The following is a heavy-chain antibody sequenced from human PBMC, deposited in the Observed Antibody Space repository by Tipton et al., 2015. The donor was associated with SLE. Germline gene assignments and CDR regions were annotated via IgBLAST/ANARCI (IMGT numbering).Heavy chain of an antibody. CDR1: GASISSSSYY. V-gene: IGHV4-39*01. CDR2: IYYSGST. CDR3: ARQGTGFGSGRDDY. D-gene: IGHD1-14*01. Sequence: TLSLTCTVSGASISSSSYYWGWIRQPPGKGLEWIGSIYYSGSTYYTPSLKSRVTASVDTSKNQFSLSLYSVTVDDTAVYYCARQGTGFGSGRDDYWGQGILVTVSS. J-gene: IGHJ4*02.